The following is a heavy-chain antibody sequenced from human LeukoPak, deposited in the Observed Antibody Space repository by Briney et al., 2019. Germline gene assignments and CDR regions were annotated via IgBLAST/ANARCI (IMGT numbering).Heavy chain of an antibody. V-gene: IGHV4-59*01. D-gene: IGHD2-21*02. J-gene: IGHJ3*02. CDR1: GGSISTYY. CDR2: ISHSGST. CDR3: ARAPLAYCGGDCYSIDAFDI. Sequence: SETLSLTCTVSGGSISTYYWSWIRQPPGKGLEWIGYISHSGSTNYNPSLKRRVTISLDTSKNQFSLKLSSVTAADTAVYYCARAPLAYCGGDCYSIDAFDIWGQGTMVTVSS.